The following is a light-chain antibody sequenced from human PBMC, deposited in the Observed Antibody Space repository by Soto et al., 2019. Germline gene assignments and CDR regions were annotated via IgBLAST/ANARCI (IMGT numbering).Light chain of an antibody. CDR2: AAS. V-gene: IGKV1-39*01. Sequence: DIQMTQSPSSLSAFVGDRVTITCRASQSISSFLDWYQQKPGKAPKLLIYAASSLQSGVPSRFSGSGSGTDFTLTISSLQPEDFATYYCQQGYSAPHTFGQGTKLEIK. CDR3: QQGYSAPHT. CDR1: QSISSF. J-gene: IGKJ2*01.